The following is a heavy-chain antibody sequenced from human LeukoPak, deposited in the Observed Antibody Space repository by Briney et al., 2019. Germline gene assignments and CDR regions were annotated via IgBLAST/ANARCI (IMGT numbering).Heavy chain of an antibody. CDR2: ISAYNGNT. V-gene: IGHV1-18*01. CDR1: GYTFTSYG. D-gene: IGHD3-10*01. Sequence: ASVKVSCKASGYTFTSYGISWVRQAPGQGLEWMGWISAYNGNTNYAQKLQGRVTMTTDTSTSTVYMELSSLRSEDTAVYYCARAHTRYYYGSDYWGQGTLVTVSS. J-gene: IGHJ4*02. CDR3: ARAHTRYYYGSDY.